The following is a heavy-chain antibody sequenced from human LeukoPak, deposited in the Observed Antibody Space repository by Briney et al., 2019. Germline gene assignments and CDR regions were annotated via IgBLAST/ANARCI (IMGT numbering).Heavy chain of an antibody. CDR3: ARLIGLGITMVRGVTDPGYFDY. J-gene: IGHJ4*02. D-gene: IGHD3-10*01. CDR2: MNPNSGNT. Sequence: ASVKVSCKASGYTFTSYDINWVRQATGQGLEWMGWMNPNSGNTGYAQKFQGRVTMTRNTSISTAYMELSSLRSEDTAVYYCARLIGLGITMVRGVTDPGYFDYWGQGTLVTVSS. CDR1: GYTFTSYD. V-gene: IGHV1-8*01.